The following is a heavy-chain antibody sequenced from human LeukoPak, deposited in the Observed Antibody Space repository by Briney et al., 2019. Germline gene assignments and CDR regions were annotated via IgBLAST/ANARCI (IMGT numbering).Heavy chain of an antibody. Sequence: GGSLRLSCAASGFAFGDSVVHWVRPASGKGREWIGCVRPIQKNYVTLYGPSVRGRFRISRDDSRKTAFLQINSLEVEYSAVYFCIRHIEFVAPDSWGQGTLVTVSS. CDR2: VRPIQKNYVT. CDR1: GFAFGDSV. D-gene: IGHD5-12*01. V-gene: IGHV3-73*01. CDR3: IRHIEFVAPDS. J-gene: IGHJ4*02.